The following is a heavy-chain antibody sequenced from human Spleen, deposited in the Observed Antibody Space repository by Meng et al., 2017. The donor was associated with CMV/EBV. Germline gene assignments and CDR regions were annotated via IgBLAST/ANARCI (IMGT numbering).Heavy chain of an antibody. J-gene: IGHJ4*02. CDR2: INHSGST. Sequence: QVQLQQWGAGLLKPSXXXXLTXXVXXVSFSGYYWSWIRQPPGKGLEWIGEINHSGSTNYNPSLKSRVTISVDTSKNQFSLKLSSVTAADTAVYYCARGRRRGPLKYYYDSSGSQYYFDYWGQGTLVTVSS. CDR1: XVSFSGYY. V-gene: IGHV4-34*01. CDR3: ARGRRRGPLKYYYDSSGSQYYFDY. D-gene: IGHD3-22*01.